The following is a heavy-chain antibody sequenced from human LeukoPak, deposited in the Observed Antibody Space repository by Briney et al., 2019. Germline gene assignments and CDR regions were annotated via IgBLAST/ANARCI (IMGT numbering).Heavy chain of an antibody. J-gene: IGHJ5*02. D-gene: IGHD3-16*01. V-gene: IGHV1-69*06. CDR3: ARGVRSDYDYLSWLDP. Sequence: SVKVSCKASGGAVSSSALSWVRQAPGQGLEWIGGFLLNFNTAEYAQNFQGRLTITADRATKTFYMELSSLRSDDTAVYYCARGVRSDYDYLSWLDPWGQGTLVTVSS. CDR1: GGAVSSSA. CDR2: FLLNFNTA.